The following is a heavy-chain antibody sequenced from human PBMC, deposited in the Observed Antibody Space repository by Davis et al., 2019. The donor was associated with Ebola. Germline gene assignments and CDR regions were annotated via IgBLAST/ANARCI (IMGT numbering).Heavy chain of an antibody. CDR2: IIPILGIA. J-gene: IGHJ4*02. CDR1: GGTFSSYA. CDR3: ARGQWLASPYFDY. V-gene: IGHV1-69*04. D-gene: IGHD6-19*01. Sequence: SVKVSCKASGGTFSSYAISWVRQAPGQGLEWMGRIIPILGIANYAQKFQGRVTITADKSTSTAYMELSSLRSEDTAVYYCARGQWLASPYFDYWGQGTLVTVSS.